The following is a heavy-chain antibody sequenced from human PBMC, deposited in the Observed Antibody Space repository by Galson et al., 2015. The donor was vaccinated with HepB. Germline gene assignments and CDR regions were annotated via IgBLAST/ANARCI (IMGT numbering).Heavy chain of an antibody. CDR1: GFTFSSYA. J-gene: IGHJ4*02. D-gene: IGHD7-27*01. Sequence: SLRLSCAASGFTFSSYAMHWVRQAPGKGLGWVAVISYDGSYKYYADSVKGRFTISRDNSKNTLYLQMNSLRAEDTAVYYCARSVVATPNWGWGFDYWGQGTLVTVSS. CDR3: ARSVVATPNWGWGFDY. V-gene: IGHV3-30-3*01. CDR2: ISYDGSYK.